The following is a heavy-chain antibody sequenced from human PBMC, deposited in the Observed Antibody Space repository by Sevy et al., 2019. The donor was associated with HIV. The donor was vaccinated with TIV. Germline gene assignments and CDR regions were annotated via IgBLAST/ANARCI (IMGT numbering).Heavy chain of an antibody. CDR3: ATVPYGDYL. V-gene: IGHV3-30-3*01. CDR1: GFTFSSYA. D-gene: IGHD4-17*01. Sequence: GGCLRLSCAASGFTFSSYAMHWVRQAPGKGLEWVAVISYDGSNKYYADSVKGRFTISRDNSKNTLYLQMNSLRAEDTAVYYCATVPYGDYLWGQGTLVTVSS. J-gene: IGHJ4*02. CDR2: ISYDGSNK.